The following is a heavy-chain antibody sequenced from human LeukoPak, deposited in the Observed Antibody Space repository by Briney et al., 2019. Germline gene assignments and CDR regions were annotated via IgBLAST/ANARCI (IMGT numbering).Heavy chain of an antibody. V-gene: IGHV1-2*02. Sequence: GASVKVSCKASGYTFTSYYMHWVRQAPGQGLEWMGWINPNSGGTNFAQNFQGRVTLTRDTSISTAYMELSRLRSDDTAVYYCALIKGGYYFDYWGQGTLVTVSS. CDR1: GYTFTSYY. D-gene: IGHD3-16*01. CDR2: INPNSGGT. J-gene: IGHJ4*02. CDR3: ALIKGGYYFDY.